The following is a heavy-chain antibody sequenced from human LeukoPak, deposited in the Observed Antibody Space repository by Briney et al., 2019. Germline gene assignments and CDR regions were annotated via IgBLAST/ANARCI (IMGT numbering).Heavy chain of an antibody. V-gene: IGHV3-23*01. CDR1: GFTFSSYW. Sequence: GGSLRLSCAASGFTFSSYWMSWVRQAPGKGLEWVSAISGSGGSTYYADSVKGRFTISRDNSKNTLYLQMNSLRAEDTAVYYCAKDNRYYYDSSGYPDYWGQGTLVTVSS. CDR2: ISGSGGST. D-gene: IGHD3-22*01. J-gene: IGHJ4*02. CDR3: AKDNRYYYDSSGYPDY.